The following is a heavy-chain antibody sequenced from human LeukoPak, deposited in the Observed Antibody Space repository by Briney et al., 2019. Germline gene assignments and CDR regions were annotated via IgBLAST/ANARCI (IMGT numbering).Heavy chain of an antibody. CDR3: ARDPFDCSSTSCYYYYYGMDV. Sequence: GASVKVSCKASGYTFTSYDINWVRQATGQGLEWMGWMNPNSGNTGYAQKFQGRVTMTRNTSISTAYMELSSLRSEDTAVYYCARDPFDCSSTSCYYYYYGMDVWGQGTTVTVSS. CDR2: MNPNSGNT. D-gene: IGHD2-2*01. V-gene: IGHV1-8*01. J-gene: IGHJ6*02. CDR1: GYTFTSYD.